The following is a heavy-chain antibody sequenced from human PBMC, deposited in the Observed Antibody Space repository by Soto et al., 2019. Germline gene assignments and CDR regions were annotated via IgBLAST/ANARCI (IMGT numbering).Heavy chain of an antibody. V-gene: IGHV4-30-4*01. CDR3: ARDTYSGYDFGL. J-gene: IGHJ5*02. Sequence: QVQLRESGPGLVKPSQTLSLTCSVSGASVAGGSYYWSWVRQPPGKGLEWMGYIPSRGRPFYNPALTSRGTISADTSKNQLSLQLTSVTAADTAVYYCARDTYSGYDFGLGGQGTLVTVSS. CDR2: IPSRGRP. D-gene: IGHD5-12*01. CDR1: GASVAGGSYY.